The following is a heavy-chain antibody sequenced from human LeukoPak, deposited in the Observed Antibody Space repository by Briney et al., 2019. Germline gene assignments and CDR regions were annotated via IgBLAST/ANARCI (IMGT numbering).Heavy chain of an antibody. D-gene: IGHD2-15*01. J-gene: IGHJ2*01. V-gene: IGHV3-33*01. Sequence: GTSLRLSCAASGFTFSKHGMHWVRQAPGKGLEWVAVVWYDGSNKYYAESVRGRFTNSKDNSKNTLYLQMNSLRAEDTAVYYCTRDRSSTYFDFWGRGTPVTVSS. CDR1: GFTFSKHG. CDR3: TRDRSSTYFDF. CDR2: VWYDGSNK.